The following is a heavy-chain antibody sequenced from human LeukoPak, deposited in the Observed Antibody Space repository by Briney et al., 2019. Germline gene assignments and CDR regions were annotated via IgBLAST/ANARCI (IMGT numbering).Heavy chain of an antibody. D-gene: IGHD2-21*02. J-gene: IGHJ4*02. CDR3: ARGHAVTASFDF. CDR1: GYAFTDYY. CDR2: INPNSGAT. Sequence: ASVKVSCKASGYAFTDYYMYWVRQAPGQGLEWMGLINPNSGATNYAQKFQGRVTMSRDTSISTAYMELSGLISDDTAVYYCARGHAVTASFDFWGQGALVTVSS. V-gene: IGHV1-2*02.